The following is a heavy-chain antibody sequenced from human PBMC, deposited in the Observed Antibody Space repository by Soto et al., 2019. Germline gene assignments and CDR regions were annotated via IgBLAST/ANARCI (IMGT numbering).Heavy chain of an antibody. Sequence: SETLXLTCAVYGGSFSGYYWSWIRQPPGKGLEWIGEINHSGSTNYNPSLKSRVTISVDTSKNQFSLKLSSVTAADTAVYYCARVSGIYYYGMDVWGQGTTVTVSS. CDR1: GGSFSGYY. D-gene: IGHD3-10*01. J-gene: IGHJ6*02. CDR3: ARVSGIYYYGMDV. CDR2: INHSGST. V-gene: IGHV4-34*01.